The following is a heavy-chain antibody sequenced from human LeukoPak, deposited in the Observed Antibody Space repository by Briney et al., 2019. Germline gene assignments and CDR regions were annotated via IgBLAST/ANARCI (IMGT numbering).Heavy chain of an antibody. D-gene: IGHD2-2*01. CDR1: GGSFSGYY. J-gene: IGHJ4*02. CDR2: INHSGST. Sequence: SETLSLTCAVYGGSFSGYYRSWIRQPPGKGLEWIGEINHSGSTNYNPSLKSRVTISVDTSKNQFSLKLSSVTAADTAVYYCARFCSTSCSDYWGQGTLVTVSS. V-gene: IGHV4-34*01. CDR3: ARFCSTSCSDY.